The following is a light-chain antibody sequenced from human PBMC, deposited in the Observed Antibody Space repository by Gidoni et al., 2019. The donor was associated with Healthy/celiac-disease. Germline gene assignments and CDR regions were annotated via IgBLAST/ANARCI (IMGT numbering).Light chain of an antibody. Sequence: EIVLTQSQATLSLSPGERATLSGRASQSVSSYLAWYQQTPGQAPRLLIYDASNRATGIPARFSGSGSGTDFTLTISSLEPEDFAVYYCQQRSNWPPTFGQGTKVEIK. CDR3: QQRSNWPPT. CDR1: QSVSSY. V-gene: IGKV3-11*01. J-gene: IGKJ1*01. CDR2: DAS.